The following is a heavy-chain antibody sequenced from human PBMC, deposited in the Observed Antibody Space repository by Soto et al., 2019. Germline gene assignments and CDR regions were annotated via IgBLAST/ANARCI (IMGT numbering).Heavy chain of an antibody. CDR2: ISSSGGSK. CDR1: GXTLSSYA. D-gene: IGHD6-19*01. J-gene: IGHJ3*02. Sequence: GSLRLSCAASGXTLSSYAMSWVRQAPGRGLEWVSAISSSGGSKYYAEAVKRRFTISRDNSKNTLYLQMNSLRAEDTAVYYSANGGYSSGWYAAAAFDIWGQGTMGTVSS. CDR3: ANGGYSSGWYAAAAFDI. V-gene: IGHV3-23*01.